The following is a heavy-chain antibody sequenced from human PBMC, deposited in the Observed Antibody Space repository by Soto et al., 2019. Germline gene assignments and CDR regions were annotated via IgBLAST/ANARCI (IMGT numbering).Heavy chain of an antibody. CDR3: ARVATGSYNWFDP. J-gene: IGHJ5*02. V-gene: IGHV3-74*01. CDR2: INGDGSFT. CDR1: GFTFSTYW. D-gene: IGHD1-26*01. Sequence: EVQLVESGGGLFQPGGSLRLSCAASGFTFSTYWMHWVRQGPGKGLEWVSRINGDGSFTTYPGSVKGRFTISRDNARNTLYLQMNNLRAEDTAVYFCARVATGSYNWFDPWGQGTLVTVSS.